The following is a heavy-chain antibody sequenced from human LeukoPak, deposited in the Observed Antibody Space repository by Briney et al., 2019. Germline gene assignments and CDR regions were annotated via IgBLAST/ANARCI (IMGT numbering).Heavy chain of an antibody. V-gene: IGHV4-39*07. D-gene: IGHD3-16*02. Sequence: SETLSLTCTVSGGSISSSSYYWGWIRQPPGKGLEWIGSIYYSGSTYYNPSLKSRVTISVDTSKNQFSLKLSSVTAADTAVYYCARDASPMITFGGVIVMFDYWGQGTLVTVSS. J-gene: IGHJ4*02. CDR1: GGSISSSSYY. CDR2: IYYSGST. CDR3: ARDASPMITFGGVIVMFDY.